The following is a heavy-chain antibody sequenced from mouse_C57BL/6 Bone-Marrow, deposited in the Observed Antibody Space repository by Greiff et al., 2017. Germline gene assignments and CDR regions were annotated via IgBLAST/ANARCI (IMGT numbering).Heavy chain of an antibody. CDR2: ISGGGGNT. V-gene: IGHV5-9*01. CDR3: ARDEPVTGYFDY. CDR1: GFTFSSYT. J-gene: IGHJ2*01. D-gene: IGHD2-13*01. Sequence: EVKLVESGGGLVKPGGSLKLSCAASGFTFSSYTMSWVRQTPEKRLEWVATISGGGGNTYYPDSVKGRFTISRDNAKNTLYLQMSSLRSEDTALYYCARDEPVTGYFDYWGQGTTLTVSS.